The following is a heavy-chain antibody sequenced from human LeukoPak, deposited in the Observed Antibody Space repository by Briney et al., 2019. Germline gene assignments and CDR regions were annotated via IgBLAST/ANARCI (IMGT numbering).Heavy chain of an antibody. Sequence: SVKVSCKASGFTFTSSAMQWVRQARGQRLEWIGWIVVGSGNTNYAQKLQERVTITRDMSTSTAYMELSSLRSEDTAVYYCAASKRGYSYGYGYWGQGTLVTVSS. V-gene: IGHV1-58*02. J-gene: IGHJ4*02. CDR1: GFTFTSSA. CDR2: IVVGSGNT. D-gene: IGHD5-18*01. CDR3: AASKRGYSYGYGY.